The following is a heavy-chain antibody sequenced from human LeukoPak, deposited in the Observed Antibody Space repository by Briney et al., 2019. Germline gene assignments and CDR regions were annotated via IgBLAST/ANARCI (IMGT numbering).Heavy chain of an antibody. CDR2: IYPGDSDT. V-gene: IGHV5-51*01. CDR3: ARLKSAYSSSFRDAFDI. Sequence: GESLKISCKGFGYTFNSYWIGWVRQMSGKGLEWMGIIYPGDSDTIYSPSFQGQVTISADKSISTAYLQWSSLKASDTAMYYCARLKSAYSSSFRDAFDIWGQGTMVTVSS. D-gene: IGHD6-13*01. CDR1: GYTFNSYW. J-gene: IGHJ3*02.